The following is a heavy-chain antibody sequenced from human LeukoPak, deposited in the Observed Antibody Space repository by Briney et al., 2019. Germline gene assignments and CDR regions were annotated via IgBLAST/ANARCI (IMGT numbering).Heavy chain of an antibody. V-gene: IGHV5-51*01. J-gene: IGHJ4*02. CDR1: GYSFTSYW. D-gene: IGHD6-19*01. CDR2: IYPGDSDT. Sequence: GESLKISCQGSGYSFTSYWIGWVRQVPGKGLEWMGIIYPGDSDTRYSPSFQGQVTISADKSISTAYLQWSSLKASDTAMYYCARSASFSGWYYFDYWGQGTLVTVSS. CDR3: ARSASFSGWYYFDY.